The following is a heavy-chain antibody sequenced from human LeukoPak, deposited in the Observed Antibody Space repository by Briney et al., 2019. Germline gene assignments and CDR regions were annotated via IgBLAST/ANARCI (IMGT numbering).Heavy chain of an antibody. D-gene: IGHD6-19*01. J-gene: IGHJ4*02. CDR2: ISGSGTNT. CDR3: ARDPYSSGSFDY. V-gene: IGHV3-23*01. Sequence: GGSLRLSCTASGFTFNNHAMNWVRQAPGKGLHWVSSISGSGTNTYYADFLKGRFTISRDNSKNTLFLQMNSLRAEDTAVYYCARDPYSSGSFDYWGQGTLVTVSS. CDR1: GFTFNNHA.